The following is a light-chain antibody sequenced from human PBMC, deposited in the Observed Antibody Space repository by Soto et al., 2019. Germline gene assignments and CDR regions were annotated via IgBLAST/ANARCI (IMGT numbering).Light chain of an antibody. J-gene: IGLJ3*02. CDR3: QSYDSSLSGWV. Sequence: QSVLTQPPSVSGAPGKRVTISCTGSSSNIGAGYDVHWYQQLPGTAPKLLISGNSNRPSGVPDRFSGSKSGTSASLAITGLQAEDEADYYCQSYDSSLSGWVFGGGTKVTVL. CDR2: GNS. V-gene: IGLV1-40*01. CDR1: SSNIGAGYD.